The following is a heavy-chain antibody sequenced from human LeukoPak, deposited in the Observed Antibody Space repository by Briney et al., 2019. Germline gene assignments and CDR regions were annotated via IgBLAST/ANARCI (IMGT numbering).Heavy chain of an antibody. J-gene: IGHJ3*02. V-gene: IGHV4-4*02. CDR3: ARDEQGAFDI. Sequence: AESLSLTCAVSCGSISSSKWWSWGRQPPGKGLEWIGEIYYCGSTNYNTSLKSRVTISVDKYKNQFSLKLSSVTAADTAVYYCARDEQGAFDIWGQGTIVTVSS. CDR2: IYYCGST. CDR1: CGSISSSKW.